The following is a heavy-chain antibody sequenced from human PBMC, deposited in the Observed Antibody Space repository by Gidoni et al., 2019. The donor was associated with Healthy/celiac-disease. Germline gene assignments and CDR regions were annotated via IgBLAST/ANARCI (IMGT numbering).Heavy chain of an antibody. J-gene: IGHJ4*02. D-gene: IGHD3-3*01. CDR3: AKANLLEWLVGY. Sequence: QVQLVESGGGVVQPGRSLRLSCAASGFTFSSYGMHWVRQAPGKGLEWVAVISYDGSNKYYADSVKCRFTISRDNSKNTLYLQMNSLRAEDTAVYYCAKANLLEWLVGYWGQGTLVTVSS. CDR2: ISYDGSNK. CDR1: GFTFSSYG. V-gene: IGHV3-30*18.